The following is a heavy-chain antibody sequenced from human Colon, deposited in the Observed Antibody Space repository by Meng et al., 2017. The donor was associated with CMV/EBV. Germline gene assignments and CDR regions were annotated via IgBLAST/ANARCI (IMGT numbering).Heavy chain of an antibody. D-gene: IGHD4-17*01. CDR2: IYYSGYT. CDR3: ATDYGDYYFDR. J-gene: IGHJ4*02. V-gene: IGHV4-39*07. CDR1: GGSISSSTYY. Sequence: QLPLQESGPGLVKPSETLSLPCTVSGGSISSSTYYWGWIRQTPGKGLEWIGNIYYSGYTYYNPSLKSRLTISVDTSKNQFSLKLTSVTAADTAVYYCATDYGDYYFDRWGQGTLVTVSS.